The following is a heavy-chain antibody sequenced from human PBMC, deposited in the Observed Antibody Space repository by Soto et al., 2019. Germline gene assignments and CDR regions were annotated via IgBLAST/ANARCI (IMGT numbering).Heavy chain of an antibody. Sequence: EVRLVESGGGQVHPGGSLRLSCAASGFSFTHYRIHWVRQVPGKGLEWVCRVNADGSSTNYAGFAKGRFTISRDNSKNTAYLEMNNLRADDTALYYCAKAGDWNDVFDFLGQGTAVIVSS. CDR2: VNADGSST. D-gene: IGHD1-1*01. V-gene: IGHV3-74*01. CDR1: GFSFTHYR. CDR3: AKAGDWNDVFDF. J-gene: IGHJ4*02.